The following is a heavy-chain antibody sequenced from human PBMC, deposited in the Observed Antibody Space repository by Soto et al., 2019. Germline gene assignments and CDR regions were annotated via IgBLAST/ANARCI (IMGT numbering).Heavy chain of an antibody. D-gene: IGHD1-26*01. CDR1: GGTFSKYA. CDR3: ARGWETVGATTAFAY. CDR2: SNPIFGTA. Sequence: QVQLVQSGAEVKKPGSSVKVSCKASGGTFSKYAINWVRQAPGRGLEWMGGSNPIFGTAAYAQKFQGRVTITADKSTTTAYMEVSSVTSDDTAVYYCARGWETVGATTAFAYWGQGTLVTVSS. J-gene: IGHJ4*02. V-gene: IGHV1-69*06.